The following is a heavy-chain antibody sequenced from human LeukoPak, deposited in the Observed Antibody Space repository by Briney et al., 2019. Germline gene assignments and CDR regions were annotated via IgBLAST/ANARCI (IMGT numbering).Heavy chain of an antibody. CDR2: IKQDGSEK. CDR1: RFTFSSYW. Sequence: GGSLRLSCAASRFTFSSYWMSWVRKAPGKGLEWVANIKQDGSEKYYVDSVKGRFTISRDNAKNSLYLQMNSLRAEDTAVYYCARPRGYSGYDYGYWGQGTLVTVSS. V-gene: IGHV3-7*01. CDR3: ARPRGYSGYDYGY. D-gene: IGHD5-12*01. J-gene: IGHJ4*02.